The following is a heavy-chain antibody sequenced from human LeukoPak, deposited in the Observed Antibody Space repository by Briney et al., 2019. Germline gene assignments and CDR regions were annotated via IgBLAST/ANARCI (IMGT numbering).Heavy chain of an antibody. CDR3: ARRCSSTSCYNY. CDR2: INHSGGT. Sequence: SETLSLTCAVYGGSFSGYYWSWIRQPPGKGLEWIGEINHSGGTNYNPSLKSRVTISVDTSKNQFSLKLSSVTAADTAVYYCARRCSSTSCYNYWGQGTLVTVSS. J-gene: IGHJ4*02. V-gene: IGHV4-34*01. D-gene: IGHD2-2*02. CDR1: GGSFSGYY.